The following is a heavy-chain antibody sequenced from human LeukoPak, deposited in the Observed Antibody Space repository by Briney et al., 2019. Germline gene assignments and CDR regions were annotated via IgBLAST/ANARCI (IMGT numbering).Heavy chain of an antibody. D-gene: IGHD3-22*01. Sequence: SETLSLTCTVSGGPISDYYWSWIRQPPGKGLEWIGYIYFRGTTNYSPSFQSRVSISIDTSKNQFSLSLTSVTAADTAVYYCARDRFYDNSGFRRLDFWGQGLLVTVSS. J-gene: IGHJ4*02. CDR3: ARDRFYDNSGFRRLDF. CDR2: IYFRGTT. CDR1: GGPISDYY. V-gene: IGHV4-59*01.